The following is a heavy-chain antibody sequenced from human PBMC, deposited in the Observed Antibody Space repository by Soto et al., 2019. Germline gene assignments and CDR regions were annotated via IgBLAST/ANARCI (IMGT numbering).Heavy chain of an antibody. CDR2: IYYNGNT. V-gene: IGHV4-31*03. Sequence: SETLSLTCTVSGGSISSGGYYWTWIRQHPGKGLEWIGYIYYNGNTYYNPSLKSRITISVDTSNNQFSLKLSSVTAADTAVYYCASFNDRLTPATVLHWGQGTLVTVSS. CDR1: GGSISSGGYY. CDR3: ASFNDRLTPATVLH. D-gene: IGHD4-4*01. J-gene: IGHJ4*02.